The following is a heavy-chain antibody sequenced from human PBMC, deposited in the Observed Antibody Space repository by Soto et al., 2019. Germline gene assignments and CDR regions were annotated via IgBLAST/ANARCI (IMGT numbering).Heavy chain of an antibody. J-gene: IGHJ3*02. D-gene: IGHD2-21*01. CDR2: ISWNSGSI. V-gene: IGHV3-9*01. CDR1: GFTFDDYA. CDR3: AKDSEDVVVIAIGAFDI. Sequence: GGSLRLSCAASGFTFDDYAMHWVRQAPGKGLEWVSGISWNSGSIGYADSVKGRFTISRDNAKNSLYLQMNSLRAEDTALYYCAKDSEDVVVIAIGAFDIWGQGTMVTVSS.